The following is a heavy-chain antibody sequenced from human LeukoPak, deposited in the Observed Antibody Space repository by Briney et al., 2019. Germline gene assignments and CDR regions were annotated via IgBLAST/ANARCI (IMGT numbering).Heavy chain of an antibody. V-gene: IGHV1-18*01. CDR1: GYTFTSYG. D-gene: IGHD3-3*01. J-gene: IGHJ4*02. CDR2: ISAYNGNT. CDR3: VRGRFLEWLTLFDY. Sequence: ASVKVSCKASGYTFTSYGISWVRQAPGQGLEWMGWISAYNGNTNYAQKLQGRVTMTTDTSTSTAYMELRSLRSDDTAVYYCVRGRFLEWLTLFDYWGQGTLVTVSS.